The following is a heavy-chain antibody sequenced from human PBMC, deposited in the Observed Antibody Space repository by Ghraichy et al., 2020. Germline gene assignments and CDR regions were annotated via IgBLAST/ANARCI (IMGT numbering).Heavy chain of an antibody. D-gene: IGHD6-13*01. CDR3: ARRSYSSRLGKHHDAFDI. CDR2: IYYSGST. CDR1: GGSISSSSYY. V-gene: IGHV4-39*01. J-gene: IGHJ3*02. Sequence: SETLSLTCTVSGGSISSSSYYWGWIRQPPGKGLEWIGSIYYSGSTYYNPSLKSRVTISVDTSKNQFSLKLSSVTAADTAVYYCARRSYSSRLGKHHDAFDIWGQGTMVTVSS.